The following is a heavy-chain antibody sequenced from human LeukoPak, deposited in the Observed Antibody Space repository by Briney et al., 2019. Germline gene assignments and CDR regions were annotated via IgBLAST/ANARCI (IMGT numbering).Heavy chain of an antibody. CDR3: ARDPTNTSGYYANFGY. CDR2: ISAYNGDT. V-gene: IGHV1-18*01. J-gene: IGHJ4*02. CDR1: GYTFRNYG. Sequence: GASVKVSCKASGYTFRNYGITWVRQAPGQGLEWMGWISAYNGDTHYAQNLQGRVTMTTDTSTSTAYMELRSLRSDDTAVYYCARDPTNTSGYYANFGYWGQGTLVTVSS. D-gene: IGHD5-12*01.